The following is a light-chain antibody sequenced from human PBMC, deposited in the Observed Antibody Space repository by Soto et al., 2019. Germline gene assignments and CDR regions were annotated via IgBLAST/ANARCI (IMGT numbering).Light chain of an antibody. CDR1: SSNIGAGYD. V-gene: IGLV1-40*01. CDR2: GNS. CDR3: QSYDSSLSGSV. Sequence: QSVLTQPPSESGAPGQRVTFSCTGSSSNIGAGYDVHWYQQLPGTAPKLLIYGNSNRPSGVPDRFSGSKSGTSASLAITGLQAEDEADYYCQSYDSSLSGSVFGGGTKLTVL. J-gene: IGLJ2*01.